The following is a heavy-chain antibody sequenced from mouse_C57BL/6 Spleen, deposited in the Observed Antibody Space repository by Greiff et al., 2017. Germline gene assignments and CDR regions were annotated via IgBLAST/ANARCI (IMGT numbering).Heavy chain of an antibody. V-gene: IGHV1-5*01. CDR2: IYPGTSGT. J-gene: IGHJ1*03. CDR1: GYTFTSYW. Sequence: EVQLQQSGTVLARPGASVKMSCKTSGYTFTSYWMHWVKQRPGQGLDWIGAIYPGTSGTSYNQKFKGKAKLTAVTSASTAYMELSSLRSEDSAVYYFTRWINDYGSSPFDVWGKGTTVTVSS. D-gene: IGHD1-1*01. CDR3: TRWINDYGSSPFDV.